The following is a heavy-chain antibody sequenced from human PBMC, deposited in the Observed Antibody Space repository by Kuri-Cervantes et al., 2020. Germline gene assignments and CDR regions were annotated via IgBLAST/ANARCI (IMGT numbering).Heavy chain of an antibody. CDR1: GDSINSDNW. J-gene: IGHJ5*02. Sequence: GSLRLSCTVSGDSINSDNWWSWARQPPGKGLEWIGEIHHSGSTAYNPSLKSRVTISVDTSKNQFSLKLSSVTAADTAVYYCARGDKQQLVPLFDPWGQGTLVTVSS. V-gene: IGHV4-4*02. CDR2: IHHSGST. CDR3: ARGDKQQLVPLFDP. D-gene: IGHD6-13*01.